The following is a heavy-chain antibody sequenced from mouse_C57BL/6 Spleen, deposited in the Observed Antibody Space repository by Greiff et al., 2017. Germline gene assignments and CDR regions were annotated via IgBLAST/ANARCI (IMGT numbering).Heavy chain of an antibody. V-gene: IGHV1-55*01. CDR1: GYTFTSYW. Sequence: QVQLQQPGAELVKPGASVKMSCKASGYTFTSYWITWVKQRPGQGLEWIGYIYPGSGSTNYNEKFKSKATLTVDTSSSTAYMQLSSLTSEDSAVYYCAGDGRFRRGGFAYWGQGTLVTVSA. CDR3: AGDGRFRRGGFAY. CDR2: IYPGSGST. J-gene: IGHJ3*01.